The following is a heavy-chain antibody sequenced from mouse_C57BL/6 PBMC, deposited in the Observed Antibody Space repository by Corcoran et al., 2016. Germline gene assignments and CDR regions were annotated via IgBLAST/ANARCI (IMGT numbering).Heavy chain of an antibody. D-gene: IGHD1-1*01. CDR3: ARGDCYGSSDY. V-gene: IGHV1-26*01. Sequence: EVQLQQSGPELVKPGASVKISCKAAGYTFTDYYMNWGRQSNGKSLEWSGDINPNHGGTSYNQKFKGKATFTVDKSSRIVYREVRSLTSEDSAVYYCARGDCYGSSDYWGQGTTLTVSS. CDR2: INPNHGGT. J-gene: IGHJ2*01. CDR1: GYTFTDYY.